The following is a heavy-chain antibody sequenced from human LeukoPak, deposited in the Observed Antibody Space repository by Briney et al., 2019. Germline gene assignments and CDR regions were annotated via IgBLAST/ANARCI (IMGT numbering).Heavy chain of an antibody. CDR3: AKDISVAGTRFFDY. J-gene: IGHJ4*02. CDR2: ISWNSGSI. CDR1: GFTFDDYA. Sequence: GGSLRLSCAASGFTFDDYAMHWVRQAPGKGLEWVSGISWNSGSIGYADSVKGRFTISRDNAKNSLYLQMNSLRAEDTASYYCAKDISVAGTRFFDYWGQGTLVTVSS. D-gene: IGHD6-19*01. V-gene: IGHV3-9*01.